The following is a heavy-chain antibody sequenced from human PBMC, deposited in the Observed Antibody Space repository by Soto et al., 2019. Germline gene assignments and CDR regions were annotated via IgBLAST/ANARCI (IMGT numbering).Heavy chain of an antibody. V-gene: IGHV1-18*01. CDR3: ARVDIVVVPAAIYGGYLDY. CDR1: GYTFTSYA. Sequence: GVSVKVSCKASGYTFTSYAISWVRQAPGQGLEWMGWISAYNGNTNYAQKLQGRVTMTTDTSTSTAYMELRSLRSDDTAVYYCARVDIVVVPAAIYGGYLDYWGQGTLVTVSS. J-gene: IGHJ4*02. D-gene: IGHD2-2*02. CDR2: ISAYNGNT.